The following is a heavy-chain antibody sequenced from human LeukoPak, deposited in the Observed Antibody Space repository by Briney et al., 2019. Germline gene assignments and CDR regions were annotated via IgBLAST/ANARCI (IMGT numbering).Heavy chain of an antibody. CDR3: ARDSSGGNSGIDY. Sequence: PGGSLRLSCAASGFTVSSNYMSWVRQAPGKGLEWVSVIYSGGSTYYADSVKGRFTISRDNSKNTLYLQMNRLRAEDTAVYYCARDSSGGNSGIDYWGQGTLVTVSS. J-gene: IGHJ4*02. CDR1: GFTVSSNY. CDR2: IYSGGST. V-gene: IGHV3-53*01. D-gene: IGHD4-23*01.